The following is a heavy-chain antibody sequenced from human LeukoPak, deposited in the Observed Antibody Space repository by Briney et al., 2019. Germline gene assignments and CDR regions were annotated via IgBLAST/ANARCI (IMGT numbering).Heavy chain of an antibody. CDR2: IYHSGST. CDR3: ASLDHSGSSYFDY. J-gene: IGHJ4*02. D-gene: IGHD6-6*01. V-gene: IGHV4-30-2*01. Sequence: SETLSLTCTVSGGSVSSGGYSWCWIRQPPGKGLEWIGYIYHSGSTYYNPSLKSRVTISVDRSKNQFSLKLSSVTAADTAVYYCASLDHSGSSYFDYWGQGTLVTVSS. CDR1: GGSVSSGGYS.